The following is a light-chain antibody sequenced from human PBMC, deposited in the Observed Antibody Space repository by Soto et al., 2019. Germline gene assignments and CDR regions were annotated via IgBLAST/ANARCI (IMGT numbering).Light chain of an antibody. CDR2: DVT. J-gene: IGLJ1*01. CDR3: SSYSSIITPYV. CDR1: SSDVGGYNY. V-gene: IGLV2-14*01. Sequence: QSALTQPASVSGSPGQSITISCTGTSSDVGGYNYVSWYQQHPVKAPKLMIYDVTNRPSGVSDRFSGSKSGNTASLTISGLQAEDLFVYYCSSYSSIITPYVFGTGSKGTVL.